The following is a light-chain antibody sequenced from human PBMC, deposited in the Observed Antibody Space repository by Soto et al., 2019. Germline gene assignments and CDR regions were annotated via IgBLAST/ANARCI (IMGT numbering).Light chain of an antibody. CDR1: QNIVNY. J-gene: IGKJ1*01. CDR2: RAS. V-gene: IGKV1-39*01. Sequence: DIQMTQSPSSLSGSVGDRATISCRASQNIVNYLHWYQRKPGTAPRLLISRASTVRSGVPPRFSGSGSGRDFTLTISSLRPEDIGTYFCQQTYSIPWTFGPGTKVDIK. CDR3: QQTYSIPWT.